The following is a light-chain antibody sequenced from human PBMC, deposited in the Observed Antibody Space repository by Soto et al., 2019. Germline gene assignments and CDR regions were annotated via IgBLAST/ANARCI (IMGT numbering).Light chain of an antibody. CDR3: QQYNNYST. CDR2: DAS. J-gene: IGKJ1*01. CDR1: QSISDW. Sequence: IRMTQSPSTLSASVGDRVTITCRASQSISDWLAWFQLKPGKAPKLLIYDASSLESGVPSRFSGSGSGTEFTLTISSLQPDDFATYYCQQYNNYSTFGQGTKV. V-gene: IGKV1-5*01.